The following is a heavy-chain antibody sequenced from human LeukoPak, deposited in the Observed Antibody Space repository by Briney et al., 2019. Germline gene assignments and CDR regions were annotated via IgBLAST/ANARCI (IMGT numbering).Heavy chain of an antibody. V-gene: IGHV3-7*01. D-gene: IGHD2-8*02. J-gene: IGHJ4*02. CDR3: VRGLVTGDY. Sequence: GGSLRLSCAASGFTLSSDWMSWVRQAPGKGLEWVANIRQDGSEKNYVDSVKGRFTISRDNAKNSLYLQMNSLRVEDTAVYYCVRGLVTGDYWGQGILVTVSS. CDR1: GFTLSSDW. CDR2: IRQDGSEK.